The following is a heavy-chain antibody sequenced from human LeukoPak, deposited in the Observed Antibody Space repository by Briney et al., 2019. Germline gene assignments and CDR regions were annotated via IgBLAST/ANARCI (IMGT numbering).Heavy chain of an antibody. CDR2: ISSSGRII. CDR3: ARGEARFDY. V-gene: IGHV3-48*03. J-gene: IGHJ4*02. CDR1: GFTFSSYE. Sequence: PGGSLRLSCAASGFTFSSYEMNWVRQAPGKGLEWVSYISSSGRIIYYADSAKGRFTISRDSAKNSLYLQMNSLRDEDTAVYYCARGEARFDYWGQGALVTVSS.